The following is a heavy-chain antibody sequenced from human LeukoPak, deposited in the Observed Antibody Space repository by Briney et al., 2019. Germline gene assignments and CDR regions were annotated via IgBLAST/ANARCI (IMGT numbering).Heavy chain of an antibody. CDR1: GFTIGPYA. D-gene: IGHD2/OR15-2a*01. J-gene: IGHJ6*02. Sequence: QAGGSLRLSCAASGFTIGPYAMYWVRQGPGRGLEWVSVIKADGSGTFYADSVRGRFTTSRDNSKNSLYLQMNSLTSEDTALYYCATWAFYHNLDVWGQGTTVILSS. CDR2: IKADGSGT. V-gene: IGHV3-43*02. CDR3: ATWAFYHNLDV.